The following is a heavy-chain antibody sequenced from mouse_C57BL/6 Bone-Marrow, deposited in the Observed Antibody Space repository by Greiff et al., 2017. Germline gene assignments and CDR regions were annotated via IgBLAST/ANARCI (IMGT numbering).Heavy chain of an antibody. CDR1: GYSFTGYY. D-gene: IGHD1-1*01. Sequence: VQLQQSGPELVKPGASVKISCKASGYSFTGYYMNWVKQSPEKSLEWIGEINPSTGGTTYNQKFKAKATLTVDKSSSTAYMQLKSLTSEDSAVYYCASYYYGSRRLLDFDVWGTGTTVTVSS. CDR3: ASYYYGSRRLLDFDV. J-gene: IGHJ1*03. CDR2: INPSTGGT. V-gene: IGHV1-42*01.